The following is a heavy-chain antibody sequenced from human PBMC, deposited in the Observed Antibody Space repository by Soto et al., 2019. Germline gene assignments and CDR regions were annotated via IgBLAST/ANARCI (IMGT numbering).Heavy chain of an antibody. V-gene: IGHV3-30*03. CDR3: ARVYSSSWNYYYYYGMDV. CDR1: GFTFSDYG. CDR2: ISYDGSNK. D-gene: IGHD6-13*01. J-gene: IGHJ6*02. Sequence: GGSLRLSCAASGFTFSDYGMHWVRQAPGKGLEWVAVISYDGSNKYYADSVKGRFTISRDNSKNTLYLQMNSLRAEDTAVYYCARVYSSSWNYYYYYGMDVWGQGTTVTVSS.